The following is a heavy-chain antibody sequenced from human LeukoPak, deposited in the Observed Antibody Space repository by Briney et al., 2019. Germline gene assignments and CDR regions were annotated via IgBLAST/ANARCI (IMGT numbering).Heavy chain of an antibody. Sequence: ASVKVSCKASGYTFTSYDINWVRQATGRGLEWMGWMNPNSGNTGYAQKFQGRVTMTRNTSISTAYMELSSLRSEDTAVYYCARRRGGSPRRNWFDPWGQGTLVTVSS. D-gene: IGHD3-16*01. CDR3: ARRRGGSPRRNWFDP. CDR2: MNPNSGNT. CDR1: GYTFTSYD. V-gene: IGHV1-8*01. J-gene: IGHJ5*02.